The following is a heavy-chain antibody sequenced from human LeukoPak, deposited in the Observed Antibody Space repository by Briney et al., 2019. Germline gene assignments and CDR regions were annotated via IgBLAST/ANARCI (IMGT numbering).Heavy chain of an antibody. J-gene: IGHJ6*03. CDR3: ARLKPDYGDYADYYYYMDV. Sequence: GGSLRLSCAASGFTFSDYYMSWIRQAPGKGLEWVSYISSSGSTIYYADSVKGRFTISRDNAKNPLYLQMNSLRAEDTAVYYCARLKPDYGDYADYYYYMDVWGKGTTVTVSS. CDR1: GFTFSDYY. V-gene: IGHV3-11*01. D-gene: IGHD4-17*01. CDR2: ISSSGSTI.